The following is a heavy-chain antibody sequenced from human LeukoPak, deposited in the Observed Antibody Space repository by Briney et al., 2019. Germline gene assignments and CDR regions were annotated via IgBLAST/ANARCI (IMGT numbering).Heavy chain of an antibody. J-gene: IGHJ4*02. CDR3: ARSRTSGTHWNY. Sequence: GASVKVSCKASGYSFNSYDISWVRQAPGQGLEWMGWISTYNGNTNYAQNLQGRVTMTTDTTTSTAYMELRSLRSDDTAVYYCARSRTSGTHWNYWGQGTLVTVSS. CDR2: ISTYNGNT. V-gene: IGHV1-18*01. CDR1: GYSFNSYD. D-gene: IGHD3-10*01.